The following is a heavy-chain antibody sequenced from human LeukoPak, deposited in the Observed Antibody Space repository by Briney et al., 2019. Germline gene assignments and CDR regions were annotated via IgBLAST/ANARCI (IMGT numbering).Heavy chain of an antibody. CDR3: ARGQMSRYGSGSYYPQGYYYYMDV. Sequence: PSETLSLTCTVSGGSISSGGYYWSWIRQPPGKGLEWIGYIYHSGSTYYNPSLKSRVTISVDRSKNQFSLKLSSVTAADTAVYYCARGQMSRYGSGSYYPQGYYYYMDVWGKGTTVTVSS. V-gene: IGHV4-30-2*01. D-gene: IGHD3-10*01. J-gene: IGHJ6*03. CDR1: GGSISSGGYY. CDR2: IYHSGST.